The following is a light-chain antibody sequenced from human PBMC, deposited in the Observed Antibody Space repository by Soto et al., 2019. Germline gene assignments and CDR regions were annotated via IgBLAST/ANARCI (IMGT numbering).Light chain of an antibody. J-gene: IGLJ3*02. CDR3: LSYTSANTRV. Sequence: QSALTQPASVSGSPGQSITISCTGTSSDVGGYIYVSWYQHHPGKAPKLIIYEVNNRPSGVSNRFSGSKSGNTASLTISGLQPEDEADYYCLSYTSANTRVFGGGTKLTVL. V-gene: IGLV2-14*01. CDR1: SSDVGGYIY. CDR2: EVN.